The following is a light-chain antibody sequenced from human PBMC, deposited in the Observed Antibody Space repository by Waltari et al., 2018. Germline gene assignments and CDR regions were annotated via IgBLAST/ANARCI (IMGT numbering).Light chain of an antibody. J-gene: IGKJ2*03. V-gene: IGKV4-1*01. CDR1: QSVLYRSNYKNY. Sequence: ELTQSPDSLPVTLGERATINCKSSQSVLYRSNYKNYLAWFQQKPGQPPKLLISWASTRESGVPDRCSGSGSDTDFTLTISSLQAEAVAVYYCQQYLTLPYSFGQGTKLEIK. CDR2: WAS. CDR3: QQYLTLPYS.